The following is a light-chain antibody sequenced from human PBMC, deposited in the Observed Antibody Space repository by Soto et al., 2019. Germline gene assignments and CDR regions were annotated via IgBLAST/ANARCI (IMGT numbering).Light chain of an antibody. CDR1: QSVLYSSNNKKY. Sequence: DIVMTQSPDSLAVSLGERATINCKSSQSVLYSSNNKKYLAWYQQKPGQPPKLLIYWASTRESGVPDRFSGSGSGTDFTLTISSLQAEDVAVYYCQQYYSTFVTFGQGTKVEIK. CDR3: QQYYSTFVT. CDR2: WAS. V-gene: IGKV4-1*01. J-gene: IGKJ1*01.